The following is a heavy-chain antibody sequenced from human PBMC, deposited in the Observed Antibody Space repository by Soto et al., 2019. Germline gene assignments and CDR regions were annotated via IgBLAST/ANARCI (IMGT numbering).Heavy chain of an antibody. V-gene: IGHV1-69*06. CDR3: ARTVDTAMPPGLFYYYYGMDV. J-gene: IGHJ6*02. Sequence: QVQLVQSGAEVKKPGSSVKVSCKASGGTFSSYAISWVRQAPGQGLEWMGGIIPIFGTANYAQKFQGRVTITADKSTSTAYMELSSLRSEDTAVYYCARTVDTAMPPGLFYYYYGMDVWGQGTTVTVSS. CDR2: IIPIFGTA. D-gene: IGHD5-18*01. CDR1: GGTFSSYA.